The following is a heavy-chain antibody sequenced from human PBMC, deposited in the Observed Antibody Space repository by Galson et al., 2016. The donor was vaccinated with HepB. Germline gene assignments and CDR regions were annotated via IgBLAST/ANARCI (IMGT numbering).Heavy chain of an antibody. CDR3: ARSARCSGGGSCCIPSGY. J-gene: IGHJ4*02. CDR2: VNADNGNT. Sequence: SVKVSCKASGYTFTNHAMHWVRQAPGQRLEWMGWVNADNGNTKYSRKFQGRVTITRDTFASTAYMEPSSLISEDTAVYYCARSARCSGGGSCCIPSGYWGQGTLVTVSS. D-gene: IGHD2-15*01. V-gene: IGHV1-3*01. CDR1: GYTFTNHA.